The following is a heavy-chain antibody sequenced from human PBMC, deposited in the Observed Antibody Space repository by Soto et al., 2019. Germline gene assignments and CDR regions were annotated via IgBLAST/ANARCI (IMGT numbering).Heavy chain of an antibody. CDR3: VRTILVVAAATREDY. V-gene: IGHV3-74*01. CDR1: GFTFSSYW. D-gene: IGHD2-15*01. Sequence: EVQLVESGGGLVQPGGSLRLACAASGFTFSSYWMHWVRQAPGKALVWVSRINSDGSSRSYADSVKGRFTISRDNAKNTLYLQMNSLRAEDTAVYYCVRTILVVAAATREDYWGQGTLVTVSS. J-gene: IGHJ4*02. CDR2: INSDGSSR.